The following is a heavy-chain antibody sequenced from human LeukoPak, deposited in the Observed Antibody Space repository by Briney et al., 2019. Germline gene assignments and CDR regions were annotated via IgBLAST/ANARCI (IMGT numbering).Heavy chain of an antibody. V-gene: IGHV5-51*01. CDR3: ASQNVAGTIFEY. CDR2: IYPGDSDT. Sequence: GESLQISCLGSGYTFTDYWIGWVRQMPGRGLGWMGIIYPGDSDTRYSPSFHAQVTISVDKSISTAYLQWSSLKASDTAMYYCASQNVAGTIFEYWGLGTLVTVSS. J-gene: IGHJ4*02. CDR1: GYTFTDYW. D-gene: IGHD6-19*01.